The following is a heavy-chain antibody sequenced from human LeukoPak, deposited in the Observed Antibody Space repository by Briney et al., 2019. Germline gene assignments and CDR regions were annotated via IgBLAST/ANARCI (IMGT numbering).Heavy chain of an antibody. D-gene: IGHD3-22*01. J-gene: IGHJ4*02. CDR1: GFTFSNAW. Sequence: PGGSLRLSCAASGFTFSNAWMSWVRQAPGKGLEWVGRIKSKTDGGTTDYAAPVKGRFTISRDDSKNTLYLQMNSLKTEDTAVYYCTTETYYYDSSGYDNFDYWGQGTLVTVSS. CDR2: IKSKTDGGTT. V-gene: IGHV3-15*01. CDR3: TTETYYYDSSGYDNFDY.